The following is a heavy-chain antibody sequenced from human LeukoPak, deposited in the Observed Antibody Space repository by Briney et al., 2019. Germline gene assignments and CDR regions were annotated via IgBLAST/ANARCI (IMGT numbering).Heavy chain of an antibody. V-gene: IGHV4-59*02. D-gene: IGHD7-27*01. CDR2: IHHSGNS. CDR3: TRGHWGLQS. J-gene: IGHJ5*02. Sequence: SETLSLTCTVSGASVTDYYWSWIRQSPGKGLEWISYIHHSGNSDYNPSLRSRVTTSLDTSKNQFSLNLISETAADTAVYYCTRGHWGLQSWSQGTLVTVSS. CDR1: GASVTDYY.